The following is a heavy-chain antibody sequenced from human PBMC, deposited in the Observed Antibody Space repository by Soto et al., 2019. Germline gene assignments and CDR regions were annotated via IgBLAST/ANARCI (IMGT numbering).Heavy chain of an antibody. CDR1: GYSFTSYW. Sequence: GESLKISCKGSGYSFTSYWISWVRQMPGKGLEWMGRIDPSDSYTNYSPSFQGHVTISADKSISTAYLQWSSLKASDTAMYYCARGSGSYYDYYYYGMDVWGQGTTVTVSS. CDR3: ARGSGSYYDYYYYGMDV. J-gene: IGHJ6*02. D-gene: IGHD1-26*01. CDR2: IDPSDSYT. V-gene: IGHV5-10-1*01.